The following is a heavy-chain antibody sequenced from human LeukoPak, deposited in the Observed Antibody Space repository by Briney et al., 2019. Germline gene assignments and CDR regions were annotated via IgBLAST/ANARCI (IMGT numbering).Heavy chain of an antibody. V-gene: IGHV4-59*01. Sequence: PSETLSLTCTVSGGSIGAYYWNWIRQPPGKGLEWIGYIFYSGTTKYNPSLKSRVSMTVDTSENQFSLRLSSLTAADTAVYYCARGATYYYGMDVWGQGTTVTVSS. CDR3: ARGATYYYGMDV. CDR1: GGSIGAYY. CDR2: IFYSGTT. J-gene: IGHJ6*02. D-gene: IGHD1-26*01.